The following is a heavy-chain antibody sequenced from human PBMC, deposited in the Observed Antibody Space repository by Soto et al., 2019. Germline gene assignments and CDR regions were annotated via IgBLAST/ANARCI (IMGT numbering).Heavy chain of an antibody. CDR1: GGTFSSYA. D-gene: IGHD4-17*01. Sequence: QVQLVHSGAEVKTPGSSVKVSCKASGGTFSSYAISWLRQAPGQRLEWMGGIIPIFGTANYAQKFQGRVKITAHESTSTAYMELSSLTAEETAVYYGAALTTVTKDRYFDLWGRGSRVTVSS. J-gene: IGHJ2*01. CDR2: IIPIFGTA. V-gene: IGHV1-69*12. CDR3: AALTTVTKDRYFDL.